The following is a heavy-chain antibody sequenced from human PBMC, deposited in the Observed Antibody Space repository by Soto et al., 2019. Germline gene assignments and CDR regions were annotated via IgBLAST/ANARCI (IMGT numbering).Heavy chain of an antibody. V-gene: IGHV1-69*06. CDR2: IIPIFGTA. Sequence: SVKVSCKASGGTFSSYAISWVRQAPGQGLEWMGGIIPIFGTANYAQKFQGRVTITADKSTSTAYMELSSLRSEDTAVYYCASLPVATLHGSYYYYGMDVWGQGTTVTVSS. J-gene: IGHJ6*02. CDR1: GGTFSSYA. CDR3: ASLPVATLHGSYYYYGMDV. D-gene: IGHD5-12*01.